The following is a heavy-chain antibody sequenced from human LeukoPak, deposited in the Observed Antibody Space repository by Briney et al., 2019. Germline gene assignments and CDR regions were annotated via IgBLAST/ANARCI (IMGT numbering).Heavy chain of an antibody. CDR2: ISSSSYT. D-gene: IGHD3-10*01. CDR1: GFTFSDHY. Sequence: PGGSLRLSCAASGFTFSDHYMSWIRQAPGKGLERVSYISSSSYTVYADSVKGRFTISRDNAKSSLYLQMNSLRAEDTAVYYCARDIGMVRGVIITNHFDYWGQGTPVTVSS. J-gene: IGHJ4*02. V-gene: IGHV3-11*06. CDR3: ARDIGMVRGVIITNHFDY.